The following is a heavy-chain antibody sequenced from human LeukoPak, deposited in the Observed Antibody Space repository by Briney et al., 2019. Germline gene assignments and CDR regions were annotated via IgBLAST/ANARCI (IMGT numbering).Heavy chain of an antibody. CDR1: GFTFSSYA. D-gene: IGHD6-13*01. V-gene: IGHV3-11*01. CDR3: ARGDSSPVFFDF. CDR2: ITSSGSTS. Sequence: PRGSLRLSCAASGFTFSSYAMSWVRQAPGKGLEWVAYITSSGSTSYYSDSVRGRFTISKDNTRNSLFLQMNSLRGEDTAVYYCARGDSSPVFFDFWGQGTRVTVSS. J-gene: IGHJ4*02.